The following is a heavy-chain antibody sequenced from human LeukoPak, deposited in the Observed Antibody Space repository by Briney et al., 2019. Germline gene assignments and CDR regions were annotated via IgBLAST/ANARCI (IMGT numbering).Heavy chain of an antibody. CDR2: INPSSGAT. V-gene: IGHV1-2*02. J-gene: IGHJ4*02. D-gene: IGHD5-24*01. CDR3: VRPRDGYTGPFDY. CDR1: GYTFTAYY. Sequence: ASVKVPCKASGYTFTAYYLHWVRQAPGQGLEWMGWINPSSGATKYVQKFQARVTMTRDTSIRTAYMELNSLRSDDTAVYYCVRPRDGYTGPFDYWGQGSLVTVSS.